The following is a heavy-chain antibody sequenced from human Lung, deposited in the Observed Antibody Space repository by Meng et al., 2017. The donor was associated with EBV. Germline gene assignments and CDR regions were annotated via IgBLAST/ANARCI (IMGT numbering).Heavy chain of an antibody. J-gene: IGHJ4*02. CDR2: IYYSGST. D-gene: IGHD6-13*01. CDR1: GGSISSSSYY. V-gene: IGHV4-39*07. Sequence: QLQLQESGPGLVKPSETLSPSCTVSGGSISSSSYYWVWIRQPPRKGLEWIGSIYYSGSTYYNPSLKSRVTISIDTSKNQFSLKLSSVTAADTAVYYFARLFSSSWYFLSWGQGTLVTVSS. CDR3: ARLFSSSWYFLS.